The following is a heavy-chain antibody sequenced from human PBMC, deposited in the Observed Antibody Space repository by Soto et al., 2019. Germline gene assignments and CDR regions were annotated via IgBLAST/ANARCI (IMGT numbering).Heavy chain of an antibody. CDR3: AKSSRGYSYRYFDY. V-gene: IGHV3-23*01. Sequence: GGSLRLSCAASGFTFSGFAMSWVRQAPGKGLEWVSAISGSGGSTYYADSVKGRFTISRDNSKNTLYLQMNGLRAEDTAVYYCAKSSRGYSYRYFDYWGQGTLVTVSS. D-gene: IGHD5-18*01. CDR2: ISGSGGST. CDR1: GFTFSGFA. J-gene: IGHJ4*02.